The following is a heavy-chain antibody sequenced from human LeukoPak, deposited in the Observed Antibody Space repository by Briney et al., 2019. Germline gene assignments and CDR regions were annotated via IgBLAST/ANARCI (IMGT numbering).Heavy chain of an antibody. CDR3: ARFTVTAGFSFDY. CDR2: INPSGGST. D-gene: IGHD4-17*01. V-gene: IGHV1-46*01. CDR1: GYTFTSYY. Sequence: ASVKVSCKASGYTFTSYYMHWVRQAPGQGLEWMGIINPSGGSTSYAQKFQGRVTMTRDTSTSTAYMGLRSLRSDDTAVYYCARFTVTAGFSFDYWGQGTLVTVSS. J-gene: IGHJ4*02.